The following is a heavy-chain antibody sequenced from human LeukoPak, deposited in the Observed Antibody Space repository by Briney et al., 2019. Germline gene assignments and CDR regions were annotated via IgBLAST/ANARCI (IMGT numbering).Heavy chain of an antibody. D-gene: IGHD3-16*02. CDR1: GVTFSSYW. J-gene: IGHJ4*02. CDR3: ARVGGRYSPLGY. CDR2: IKQDGSEK. Sequence: GGSLRLSCAASGVTFSSYWMSWDRQAPGKGLEWVANIKQDGSEKYYVDSVKGRFTISRDNDKSSLFLQMTRLRAEDTAVYYCARVGGRYSPLGYWGQGTLVTVSS. V-gene: IGHV3-7*01.